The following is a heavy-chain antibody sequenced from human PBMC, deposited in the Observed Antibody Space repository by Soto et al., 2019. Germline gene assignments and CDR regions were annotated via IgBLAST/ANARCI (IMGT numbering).Heavy chain of an antibody. CDR2: ISGSGGST. CDR3: AKAALLGSYSRSWFDY. D-gene: IGHD6-13*01. V-gene: IGHV3-23*01. Sequence: GGSLRLSCAASGFTFSSYAMSWVRQAPGKGLEWVSAISGSGGSTYYADSVKGRFTISRDNSKNTLYLQMHSLRAEDTAVYYCAKAALLGSYSRSWFDYWGQGTLVTVSS. CDR1: GFTFSSYA. J-gene: IGHJ4*02.